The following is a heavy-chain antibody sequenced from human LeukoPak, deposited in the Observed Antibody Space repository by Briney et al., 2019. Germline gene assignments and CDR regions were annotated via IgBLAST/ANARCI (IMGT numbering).Heavy chain of an antibody. Sequence: GGSLRLPCAASGFTFRTYWMHWVRQAPGKGLLWVSRINTDGSGTIYADSVKGRFTISRDNANNTLYLQMNSLRAEDTAVCYCARGIAVAGFDYWGQGTLVTVSS. J-gene: IGHJ4*02. CDR2: INTDGSGT. D-gene: IGHD6-19*01. V-gene: IGHV3-74*01. CDR1: GFTFRTYW. CDR3: ARGIAVAGFDY.